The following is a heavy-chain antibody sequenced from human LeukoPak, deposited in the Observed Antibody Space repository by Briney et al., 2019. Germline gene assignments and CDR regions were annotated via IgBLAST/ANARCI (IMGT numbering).Heavy chain of an antibody. V-gene: IGHV4-30-2*01. D-gene: IGHD2-2*01. CDR1: GGSISSGGYS. CDR3: ARESHCSSTSCRYNWFDP. J-gene: IGHJ5*02. CDR2: IYHSGST. Sequence: SQTLSLTCAVSGGSISSGGYSWSWIRPPPGKGLEWIGYIYHSGSTYYNPSLKSRVTISVDRSKNQFSLKLSSVTAADTAVYYCARESHCSSTSCRYNWFDPWGQGTLVTVSS.